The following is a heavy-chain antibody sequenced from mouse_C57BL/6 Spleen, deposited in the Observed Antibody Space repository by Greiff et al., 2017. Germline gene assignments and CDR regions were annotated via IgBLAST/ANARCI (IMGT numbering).Heavy chain of an antibody. D-gene: IGHD1-1*01. V-gene: IGHV3-6*01. CDR1: GYSITSGYY. CDR3: ARDPFTTVVATDY. Sequence: EVQLVESGPGLVKPSQSLSLTCSVTGYSITSGYYWNWIRQFPRNKLEWMGYISYDGSNNYNPSLKNLISITRDTSKNQFFLKLNSVTTEDTATYYCARDPFTTVVATDYWGQGTTLTVSS. J-gene: IGHJ2*01. CDR2: ISYDGSN.